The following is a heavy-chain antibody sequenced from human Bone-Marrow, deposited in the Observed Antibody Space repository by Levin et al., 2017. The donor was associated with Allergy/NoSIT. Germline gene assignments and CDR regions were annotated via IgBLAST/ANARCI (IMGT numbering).Heavy chain of an antibody. CDR3: ARETFDRSGYYYGDF. CDR1: RGTFSSHP. J-gene: IGHJ4*02. Sequence: SVKVSCKASRGTFSSHPLSWVRQAPGQRLEWLGRIIPALGITNYAPNLQARLSITADTSTDTGYMDLTSLRSDDTGMYYCARETFDRSGYYYGDFWGQGTLVTVSS. D-gene: IGHD3-22*01. CDR2: IIPALGIT. V-gene: IGHV1-69*04.